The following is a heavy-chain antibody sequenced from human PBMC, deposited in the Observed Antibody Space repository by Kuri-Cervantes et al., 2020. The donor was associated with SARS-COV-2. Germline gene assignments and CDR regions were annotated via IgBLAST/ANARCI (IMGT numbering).Heavy chain of an antibody. CDR3: ARAYCSSTSCQLDY. Sequence: GESLKISCAASGFTFSSYAMHWVRQAPGKGLEWVAVISYDGSNKYYADSVKGRFTISRDNSKNTLYLQMSSLRAEDTAVYYCARAYCSSTSCQLDYWGQGTLVIVSS. V-gene: IGHV3-30-3*01. CDR1: GFTFSSYA. J-gene: IGHJ4*02. CDR2: ISYDGSNK. D-gene: IGHD2-2*01.